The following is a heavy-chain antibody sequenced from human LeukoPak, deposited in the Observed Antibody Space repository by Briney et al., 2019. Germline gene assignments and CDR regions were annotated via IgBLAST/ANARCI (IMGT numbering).Heavy chain of an antibody. CDR1: GFTFSSYS. CDR2: ISSSSSYI. V-gene: IGHV3-21*01. D-gene: IGHD1-26*01. Sequence: GGSLRLSCAASGFTFSSYSMNWVRQAPGKRLEWVSSISSSSSYIYYADSVKGRFTISRDNAKNSLYLQMNSLRAEDTAVYYCARAPFPIVGDTKGDYWGQGTLVTVSS. J-gene: IGHJ4*02. CDR3: ARAPFPIVGDTKGDY.